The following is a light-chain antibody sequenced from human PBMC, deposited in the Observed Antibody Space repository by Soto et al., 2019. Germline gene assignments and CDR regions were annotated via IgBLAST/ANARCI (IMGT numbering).Light chain of an antibody. CDR2: EAT. CDR1: SGAVGGYNY. Sequence: QSVLAQPPSASGSPGQSVTVSCTGISGAVGGYNYVSWYQQHPGKAPRLMIYEATKRPAGVPIRFSGSWSGNTASLTVSGLQPEDEADYFCTSFAGRNNVLFGGGTKVTVL. V-gene: IGLV2-8*01. J-gene: IGLJ2*01. CDR3: TSFAGRNNVL.